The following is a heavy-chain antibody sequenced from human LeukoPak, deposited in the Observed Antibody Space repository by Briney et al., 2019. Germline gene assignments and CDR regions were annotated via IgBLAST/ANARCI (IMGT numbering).Heavy chain of an antibody. CDR2: IWYDGSNK. D-gene: IGHD6-19*01. CDR3: ARDLRSGWYYFDF. Sequence: GGSLRLSCAASGFTFSSYGMHWVRQAPGKGLEWVAVIWYDGSNKYYADSVKGRFTISRDNAKNSLYLQMNSLKDQDTAVYYCARDLRSGWYYFDFWGQGTLVTVSS. CDR1: GFTFSSYG. J-gene: IGHJ4*02. V-gene: IGHV3-33*01.